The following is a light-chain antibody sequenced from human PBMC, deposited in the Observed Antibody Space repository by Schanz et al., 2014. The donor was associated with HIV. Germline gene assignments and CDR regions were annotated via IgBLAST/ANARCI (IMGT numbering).Light chain of an antibody. J-gene: IGKJ4*01. Sequence: EIVLTQSPDTLSLSPGERATLSCRASQTVSSNLAWYQQKPGQAPRLLIYGASTRATGIPARFSGSGSGTEFTLTISSLQSEDFAVYYCQQYNNWPPLTFGGGTKVEMK. V-gene: IGKV3-15*01. CDR3: QQYNNWPPLT. CDR1: QTVSSN. CDR2: GAS.